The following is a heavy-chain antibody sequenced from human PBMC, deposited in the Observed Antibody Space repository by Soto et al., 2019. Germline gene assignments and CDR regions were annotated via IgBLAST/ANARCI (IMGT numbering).Heavy chain of an antibody. CDR2: VHRSGST. CDR1: GYSISSGYH. J-gene: IGHJ4*02. CDR3: ARSEQLGTIDY. V-gene: IGHV4-38-2*01. Sequence: PSETLSLTCAVSGYSISSGYHWGWIRQPPGKGLEWLGSVHRSGSTYYNPSLKSRLAISVDKSKNQFSLNLTSVTAADTAVYYCARSEQLGTIDYWGQGTLVTVSS. D-gene: IGHD7-27*01.